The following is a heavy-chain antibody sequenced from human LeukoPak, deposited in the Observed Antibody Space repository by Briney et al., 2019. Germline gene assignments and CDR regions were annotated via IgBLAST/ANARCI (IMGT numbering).Heavy chain of an antibody. CDR3: ARGRRNYCSSTSCYVLLFDY. J-gene: IGHJ4*02. Sequence: PSETLSLTCAVYGVSFSGYYWSWIRQPPGKGLEWIGEINHSGSTNYNPSLKSRVTISVDTSKNQFSLKLSSVTAADTAVYYCARGRRNYCSSTSCYVLLFDYWGQGTLVTVSS. CDR1: GVSFSGYY. V-gene: IGHV4-34*01. CDR2: INHSGST. D-gene: IGHD2-2*01.